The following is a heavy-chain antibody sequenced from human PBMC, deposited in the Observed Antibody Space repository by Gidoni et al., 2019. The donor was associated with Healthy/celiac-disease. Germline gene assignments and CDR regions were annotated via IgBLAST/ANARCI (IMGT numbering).Heavy chain of an antibody. D-gene: IGHD2-15*01. CDR1: GFTFSSYG. CDR2: IWYDGSNK. V-gene: IGHV3-33*01. CDR3: ARGDGCSGGSCYSDWYFDL. J-gene: IGHJ2*01. Sequence: QVQLVESGGGVVQPGRSLRLSCAASGFTFSSYGMHWVRQAPGKGLGWVVVIWYDGSNKYYADSVKGRFTISRDNSKNTLYLQMNSLRAEDTAVYYCARGDGCSGGSCYSDWYFDLWGRGTLVTVSS.